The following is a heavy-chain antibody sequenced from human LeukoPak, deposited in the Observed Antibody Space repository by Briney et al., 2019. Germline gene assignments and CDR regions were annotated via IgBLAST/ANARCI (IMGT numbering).Heavy chain of an antibody. CDR3: ARRQYYYGSGSMDV. Sequence: SQTLSLTCSVTGGSISSGDYYWTWIRQPPEKGLEWIAYIYYSGSAEYNLSLQSRATISVDTSKNQFFLKLRSVTAADTAVYYCARRQYYYGSGSMDVWGKGTMVTISS. CDR2: IYYSGSA. V-gene: IGHV4-30-4*08. J-gene: IGHJ6*03. CDR1: GGSISSGDYY. D-gene: IGHD3-10*01.